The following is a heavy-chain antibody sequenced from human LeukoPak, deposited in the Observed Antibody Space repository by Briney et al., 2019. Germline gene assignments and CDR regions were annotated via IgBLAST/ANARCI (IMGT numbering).Heavy chain of an antibody. CDR3: ARVVEAAGTSLGSDWFDP. D-gene: IGHD1-7*01. J-gene: IGHJ5*02. CDR2: INHSGST. V-gene: IGHV4-34*01. Sequence: PGGSLRLSCAASGFSFSSTWMHWIRQPPGKGLEWIGEINHSGSTNYNPSLKSRVTISVDTSKNQFSLKLSSVTAADTAVYYCARVVEAAGTSLGSDWFDPWGQGTLVTVSS. CDR1: GFSFSSTW.